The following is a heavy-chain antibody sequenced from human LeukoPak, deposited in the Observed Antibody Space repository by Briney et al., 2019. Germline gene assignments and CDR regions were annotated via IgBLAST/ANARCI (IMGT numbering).Heavy chain of an antibody. CDR1: GFTFSSYG. CDR2: ISYDGSNK. J-gene: IGHJ6*04. V-gene: IGHV3-30*03. Sequence: GRSLRLSCAASGFTFSSYGMHWVRQAPGKGLEWVAVISYDGSNKYYADSVKGRFTISRDNSKNTLYLQMNSLRAEDTAVYYCARAYDILTDYYYYGMDVWGKGTTVTVSS. D-gene: IGHD3-9*01. CDR3: ARAYDILTDYYYYGMDV.